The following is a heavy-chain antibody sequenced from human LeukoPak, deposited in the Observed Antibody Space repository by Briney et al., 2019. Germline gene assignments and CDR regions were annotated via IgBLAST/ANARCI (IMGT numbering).Heavy chain of an antibody. J-gene: IGHJ4*02. Sequence: GGSLRLSCAASGFTFSSYWMNWVRQAPGKGLEWVANIKQDGSENNYVDSVKGRFTISRDNTKNSLYLQMNSLRAEDTAVYYCASTNSLDYWGQGTLVTVSS. V-gene: IGHV3-7*01. CDR1: GFTFSSYW. CDR2: IKQDGSEN. D-gene: IGHD2-2*01. CDR3: ASTNSLDY.